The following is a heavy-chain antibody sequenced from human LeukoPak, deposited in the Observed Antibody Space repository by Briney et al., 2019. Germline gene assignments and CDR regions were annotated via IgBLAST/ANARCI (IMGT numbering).Heavy chain of an antibody. V-gene: IGHV3-23*01. CDR1: RFTSKSYA. CDR2: ISGSGGNT. J-gene: IGHJ4*02. CDR3: AKDVDSSGYYLSFDY. Sequence: SLRLSSAASRFTSKSYAMSSVPQAPRKRLEWVPAISGSGGNTYYADSVKGRFTLSRDNSKNMLYLQMNSLRAEDTAVYYCAKDVDSSGYYLSFDYWGQGTLVTVCS. D-gene: IGHD3-22*01.